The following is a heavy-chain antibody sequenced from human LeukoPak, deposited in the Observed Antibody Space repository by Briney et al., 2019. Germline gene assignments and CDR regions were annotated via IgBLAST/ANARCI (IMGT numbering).Heavy chain of an antibody. D-gene: IGHD3-22*01. Sequence: ASVKVSCKASGYTFTGYYMHWVRQAPGQGLEWMGWINPNSGGTNYAQTFQGRVTMTRDTSISTAYMELSRLRSDDAAVYYCARGGLPNYYDSSGYWQLDYWGQGTLVTVSS. CDR1: GYTFTGYY. V-gene: IGHV1-2*02. CDR2: INPNSGGT. CDR3: ARGGLPNYYDSSGYWQLDY. J-gene: IGHJ4*02.